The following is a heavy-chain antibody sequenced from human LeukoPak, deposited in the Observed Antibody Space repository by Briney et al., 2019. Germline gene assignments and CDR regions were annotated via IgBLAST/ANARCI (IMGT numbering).Heavy chain of an antibody. CDR1: GFTVSSNS. J-gene: IGHJ4*02. V-gene: IGHV3-53*01. CDR3: ARVDEDGFDY. CDR2: IYSDNT. Sequence: GGSLRLSCTVSGFTVSSNSMSWVRQAPGKGLEWVSFIYSDNTHYSDSVKGRFTISRDNSKNTLYLQMNSLRAEDTAVYYCARVDEDGFDYWGQGTLVTVSS.